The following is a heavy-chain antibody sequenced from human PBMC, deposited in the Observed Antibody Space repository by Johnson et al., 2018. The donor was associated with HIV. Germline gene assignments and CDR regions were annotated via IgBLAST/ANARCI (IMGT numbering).Heavy chain of an antibody. D-gene: IGHD6-13*01. J-gene: IGHJ3*02. CDR3: AQEVRIAGSAAFDI. CDR2: ISYDGSNK. V-gene: IGHV3-30*18. CDR1: GFTFTNAW. Sequence: QVQLVESGGGVVRPGGSLRLSCAASGFTFTNAWMSWVRQAPGKGLEWVAVISYDGSNKYYADSVKGRFTISRDSSMNTLYLQMNSLKIEDTAVYSCAQEVRIAGSAAFDIWGQGTMVTVSS.